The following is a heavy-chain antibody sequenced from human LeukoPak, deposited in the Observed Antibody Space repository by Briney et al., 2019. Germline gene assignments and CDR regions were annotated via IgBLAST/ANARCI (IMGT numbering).Heavy chain of an antibody. CDR3: ARFPPNYYYGMDV. CDR1: GGTFSSYA. J-gene: IGHJ6*02. Sequence: ASVKVSCKASGGTFSSYAISWVRQAPGQGLEWMGRIIPILGIANYAQKFQGRVTITADKSTGTAYMELSSLRSEDTAVYYCARFPPNYYYGMDVWGQGTTVTVSS. CDR2: IIPILGIA. V-gene: IGHV1-69*04.